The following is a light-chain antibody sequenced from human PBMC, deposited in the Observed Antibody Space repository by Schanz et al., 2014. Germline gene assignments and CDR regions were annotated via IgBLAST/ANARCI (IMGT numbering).Light chain of an antibody. CDR3: SSYTSSSTVV. J-gene: IGLJ2*01. V-gene: IGLV2-14*01. Sequence: QSALTQPRSVSGSPGQSVTISCTGTSSDVGGYNFVSWYQQHPGKAPKLMIYEVRKRPSGVSNRFSGSKSDNTASLTISGLQPEDEADYYCSSYTSSSTVVFGGGTKLTVL. CDR1: SSDVGGYNF. CDR2: EVR.